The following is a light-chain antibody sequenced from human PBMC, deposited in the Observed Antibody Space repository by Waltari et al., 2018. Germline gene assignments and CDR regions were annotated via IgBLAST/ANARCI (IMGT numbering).Light chain of an antibody. J-gene: IGLJ1*01. CDR1: SSDVGGYDC. CDR2: EVS. CDR3: SSYTSGSIVV. Sequence: QSALTQPASVSGSPGQSITISCTGTSSDVGGYDCVSWYQQHPGKAPKLIIYEVSDRPSGFSHRFFGSRSGSTASLTISGLQAVDEADYYCSSYTSGSIVVFGTGTKVTVL. V-gene: IGLV2-14*01.